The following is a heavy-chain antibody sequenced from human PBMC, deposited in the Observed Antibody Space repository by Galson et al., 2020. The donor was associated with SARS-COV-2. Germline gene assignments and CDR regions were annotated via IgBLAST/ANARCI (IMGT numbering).Heavy chain of an antibody. D-gene: IGHD3-10*01. J-gene: IGHJ5*02. V-gene: IGHV3-33*01. CDR3: AREGTMVRQMGWFDP. CDR2: IWYDGSNK. CDR1: GFTFSSYG. Sequence: GGSLRLSCAASGFTFSSYGMHWVRQAPGKGLEWVAVIWYDGSNKYYADSVKGRFTISRDNSKNTLFLQMNSLRAEDTAMYYCAREGTMVRQMGWFDPWGQGTLVTVSS.